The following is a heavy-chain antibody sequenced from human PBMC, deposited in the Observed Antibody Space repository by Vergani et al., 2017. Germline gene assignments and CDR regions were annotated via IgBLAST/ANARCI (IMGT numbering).Heavy chain of an antibody. Sequence: EVQLLESGGGLVQPGGSLRLSCAASGFPFSSYAMSWVRQAPGKGLEWVSAISGSGVSTYYADSVKGRFTISRDNSKNTLYLQMNSLRAEDTAVYYCAKIGVATMSYFDYWGQGTLVTVSS. CDR3: AKIGVATMSYFDY. D-gene: IGHD5-12*01. J-gene: IGHJ4*02. CDR1: GFPFSSYA. CDR2: ISGSGVST. V-gene: IGHV3-23*01.